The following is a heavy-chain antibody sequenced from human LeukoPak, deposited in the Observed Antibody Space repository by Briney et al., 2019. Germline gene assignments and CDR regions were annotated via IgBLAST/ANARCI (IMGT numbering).Heavy chain of an antibody. J-gene: IGHJ4*02. CDR3: ARDGEFRYYYDSSGYYFDY. V-gene: IGHV4-34*01. Sequence: PSETLSLTCAVYGGSFSGYYWSWIRQPPGKGVEWSGEINHSGSTNYKPSLKSRVTMSVDTSKNQFSLKLSSVTAADTAVYYCARDGEFRYYYDSSGYYFDYWGQGTLVTVSS. CDR1: GGSFSGYY. D-gene: IGHD3-22*01. CDR2: INHSGST.